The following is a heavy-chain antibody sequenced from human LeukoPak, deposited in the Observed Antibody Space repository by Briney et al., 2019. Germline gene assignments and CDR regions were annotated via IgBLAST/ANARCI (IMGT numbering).Heavy chain of an antibody. CDR1: GYTFTSYA. CDR3: ARSSVEMATINPGDLDY. D-gene: IGHD5-24*01. J-gene: IGHJ4*02. Sequence: ASVKVSCKASGYTFTSYAMHWVRQAPGQRLEWMGWINAGNGNTKYSQKFQGRVTMTRNTSISTAYMELSSLRSEDTAVYYCARSSVEMATINPGDLDYWGQGTLVTVSS. CDR2: INAGNGNT. V-gene: IGHV1-3*01.